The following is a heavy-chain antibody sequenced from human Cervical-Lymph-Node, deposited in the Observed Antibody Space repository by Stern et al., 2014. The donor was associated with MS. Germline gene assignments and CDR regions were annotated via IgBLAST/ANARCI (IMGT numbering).Heavy chain of an antibody. CDR2: IYSSGNT. J-gene: IGHJ1*01. CDR3: ARGRQYFQV. V-gene: IGHV4-59*12. Sequence: DQLVESGPGLVKPSETLSLSCTVSNGSMITYYWTWIRHSPGKGLEWIGNIYSSGNTHYNPFFRSRVTISLDTSKNQFYLSLGPVTAADTAVYYCARGRQYFQVWGQGTLVSFSS. CDR1: NGSMITYY.